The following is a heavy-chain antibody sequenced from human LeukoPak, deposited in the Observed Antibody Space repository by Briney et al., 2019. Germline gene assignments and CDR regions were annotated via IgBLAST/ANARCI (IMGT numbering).Heavy chain of an antibody. CDR1: GGSISSSNW. CDR2: IYHSGST. Sequence: PSETLSLTCAISGGSISSSNWWSWVRQPPGKGLEWIGEIYHSGSTNYSPSLKSRVTISVDTSKNQFSLKLSSVTAADTAVYYCARVKGELWFGELSFAFDIWGQGTMVTVSS. V-gene: IGHV4-4*02. D-gene: IGHD3-10*01. J-gene: IGHJ3*02. CDR3: ARVKGELWFGELSFAFDI.